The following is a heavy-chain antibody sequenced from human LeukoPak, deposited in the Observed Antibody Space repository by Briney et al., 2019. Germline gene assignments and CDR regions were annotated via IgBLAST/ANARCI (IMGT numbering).Heavy chain of an antibody. CDR3: ARVVSRDGRRFDY. CDR2: INPNSGGT. D-gene: IGHD2-15*01. V-gene: IGHV1-2*02. Sequence: GASVKDSCKASGYTFTGYYMHWVRQAPGQGLEWMGWINPNSGGTNYAQKFQGRVTMTRDTSISTAYMELSRLRSDDTAVYYCARVVSRDGRRFDYWGQGTLVTVSS. CDR1: GYTFTGYY. J-gene: IGHJ4*02.